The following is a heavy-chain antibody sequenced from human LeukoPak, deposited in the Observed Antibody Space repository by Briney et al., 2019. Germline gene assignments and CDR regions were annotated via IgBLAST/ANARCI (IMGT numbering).Heavy chain of an antibody. D-gene: IGHD1-26*01. V-gene: IGHV1-18*01. J-gene: IGHJ6*03. CDR1: GYTFTSYG. CDR2: ISAYNGNT. CDR3: ARGGYWPAIRTALYYMDV. Sequence: ASVKVSCKASGYTFTSYGISWVRQAPGQGLEWMGWISAYNGNTKYAQKLQGRVTMTTDTSTSTAYMELRSLRSEDTAVYYCARGGYWPAIRTALYYMDVWGKGTTVTVSS.